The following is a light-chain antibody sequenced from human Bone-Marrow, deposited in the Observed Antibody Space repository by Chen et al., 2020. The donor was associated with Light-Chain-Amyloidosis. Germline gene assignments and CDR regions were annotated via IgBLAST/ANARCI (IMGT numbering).Light chain of an antibody. Sequence: QSALTQPASVSGSPGQSIIISCTGTSSDVGGYNFVSWYQKHPRKAPKLIIFDVNNRPSGVSNRFSGSKADNTASLTISGLQPEDEADYYCTSYTSSHTYVFGTGTEVTVL. V-gene: IGLV2-14*03. CDR2: DVN. CDR3: TSYTSSHTYV. J-gene: IGLJ1*01. CDR1: SSDVGGYNF.